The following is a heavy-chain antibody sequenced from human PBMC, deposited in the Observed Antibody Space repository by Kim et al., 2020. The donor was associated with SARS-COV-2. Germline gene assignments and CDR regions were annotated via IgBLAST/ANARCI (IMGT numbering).Heavy chain of an antibody. J-gene: IGHJ5*02. V-gene: IGHV5-51*01. CDR3: ARQVGDSSSYNWFDP. Sequence: PSFQGQVTISADKSISTAYLQWSSLKASDTAMYYCARQVGDSSSYNWFDPWGQGTLVTVSS. D-gene: IGHD6-13*01.